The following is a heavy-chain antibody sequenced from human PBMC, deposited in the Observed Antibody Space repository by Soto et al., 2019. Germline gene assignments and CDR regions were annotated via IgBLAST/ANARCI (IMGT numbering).Heavy chain of an antibody. D-gene: IGHD5-18*01. CDR1: GFTVSSNY. Sequence: GGSLRLSCAASGFTVSSNYMSWVRQAPGKGLEWVSVIYSGGSTYYADSVKGRFTISRDNSKNTLYLQMNSLRAEDTAVYYCARGPQGYSYGLTDYWGQGTLVTVSS. CDR2: IYSGGST. CDR3: ARGPQGYSYGLTDY. J-gene: IGHJ4*02. V-gene: IGHV3-53*01.